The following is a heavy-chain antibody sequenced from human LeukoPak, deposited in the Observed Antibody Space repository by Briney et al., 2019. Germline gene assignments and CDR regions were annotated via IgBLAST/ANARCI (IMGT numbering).Heavy chain of an antibody. CDR3: ARGPSGCHNT. Sequence: PGGSLRLSCAAAGFTFSSYSMNWVRQAPGKGLEWVSLIYSGGSTYYADSVKGGFTISRDNSKNTLYLQMNSLRAEDTAVYYCARGPSGCHNTGGQGTLVTVSS. V-gene: IGHV3-66*01. D-gene: IGHD5-12*01. J-gene: IGHJ4*02. CDR1: GFTFSSYS. CDR2: IYSGGST.